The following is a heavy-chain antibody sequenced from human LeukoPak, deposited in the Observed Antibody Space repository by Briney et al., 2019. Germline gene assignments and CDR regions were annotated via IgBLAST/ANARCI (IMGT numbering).Heavy chain of an antibody. Sequence: PSQTLSLTCTVSGGSISSGGYYWSWIRQHPGKGLEWIGYIYYSGSTYYNPSLKSRVSISVDTSKNQFSMKLSSVTAADTAVYYCARAGGAVAGTVFDYWGQGTLVTVSS. CDR1: GGSISSGGYY. CDR2: IYYSGST. CDR3: ARAGGAVAGTVFDY. D-gene: IGHD6-19*01. J-gene: IGHJ4*02. V-gene: IGHV4-31*03.